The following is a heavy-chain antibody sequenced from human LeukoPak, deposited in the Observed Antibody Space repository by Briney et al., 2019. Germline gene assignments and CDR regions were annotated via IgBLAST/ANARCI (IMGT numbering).Heavy chain of an antibody. CDR2: INDYTGNT. J-gene: IGHJ6*02. V-gene: IGHV4-34*01. Sequence: TSETLSLTCGVFGGSFTDYFWTWVRQSPGKGLEWIGEINDYTGNTNYSPSLKSRVSISLEKSKNQFSLELRSVTAADTAVYYCARGRIAKIVVVHSFHYGMDVWGQGTTVTVSS. CDR3: ARGRIAKIVVVHSFHYGMDV. CDR1: GGSFTDYF. D-gene: IGHD3-22*01.